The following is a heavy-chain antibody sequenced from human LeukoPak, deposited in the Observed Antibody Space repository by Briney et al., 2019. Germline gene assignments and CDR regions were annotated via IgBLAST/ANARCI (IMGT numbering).Heavy chain of an antibody. Sequence: GGSLRLSCTASGFSVSDYYMNWIRQSPGKGLEWVSHINRKDAIEYADSVRGRFTISRDNANNLLYLQMDSLRPEDTAVYYCARGTYYSGSGPGNWFDPWGHGTLVTVSS. J-gene: IGHJ5*02. CDR2: INRKDAI. CDR1: GFSVSDYY. D-gene: IGHD3-10*01. V-gene: IGHV3-11*01. CDR3: ARGTYYSGSGPGNWFDP.